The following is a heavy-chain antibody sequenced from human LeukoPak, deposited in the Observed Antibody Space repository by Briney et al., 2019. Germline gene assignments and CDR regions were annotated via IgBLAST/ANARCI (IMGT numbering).Heavy chain of an antibody. V-gene: IGHV4-39*01. CDR3: ARSVDTASYFDY. CDR2: IYYSGST. D-gene: IGHD5-18*01. J-gene: IGHJ4*02. CDR1: GGSISSSSYY. Sequence: SETLSLTCTVSGGSISSSSYYWGWIRQPPGKGLEWIGSIYYSGSTYYNPSLKSRVTISVDTSKNQCSLKLSSVTAADTAVYYCARSVDTASYFDYWGQGTLVTVSS.